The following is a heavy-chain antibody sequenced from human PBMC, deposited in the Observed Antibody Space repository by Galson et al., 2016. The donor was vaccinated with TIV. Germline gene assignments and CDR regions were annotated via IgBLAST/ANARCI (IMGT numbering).Heavy chain of an antibody. Sequence: SLRLSCAASGFTFEDHAMHWVRQIPGRGLEWVSHISWNSGKLGYAASVNGRFTISRDNAKNSVYLQMNRLRLEDTALYYCARDRLWSGDNGPFDLWGQGTVVTVS. CDR1: GFTFEDHA. D-gene: IGHD3-10*01. V-gene: IGHV3-9*01. CDR3: ARDRLWSGDNGPFDL. J-gene: IGHJ3*01. CDR2: ISWNSGKL.